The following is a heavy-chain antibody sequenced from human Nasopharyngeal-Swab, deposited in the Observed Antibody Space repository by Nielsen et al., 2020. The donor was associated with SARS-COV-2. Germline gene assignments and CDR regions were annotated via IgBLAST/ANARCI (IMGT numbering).Heavy chain of an antibody. CDR2: IYYSGST. CDR1: GGSISSYY. J-gene: IGHJ4*02. D-gene: IGHD1-1*01. Sequence: SETLSLTCTVSGGSISSYYWSWIRQPPGKGLEWIGYIYYSGSTNYNPSLKSRVTISVDTSKNQFSLKLSSVTAADTAVYYCARGTGPTYYFDYWGQGTLVTVSS. CDR3: ARGTGPTYYFDY. V-gene: IGHV4-59*01.